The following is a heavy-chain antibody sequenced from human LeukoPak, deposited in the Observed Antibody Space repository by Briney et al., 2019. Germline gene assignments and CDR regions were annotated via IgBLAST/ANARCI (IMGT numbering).Heavy chain of an antibody. Sequence: SETLSLTCTVSGGSISSGSYYWSWIRQPAGKGLEWIGRIYTSGSTNYNPSLKSRVTISVDTSKNQFSLKLSSVTAADTAVYYCARPRDVAVAGNFDYWGQGTLVTVSS. CDR2: IYTSGST. V-gene: IGHV4-61*02. CDR3: ARPRDVAVAGNFDY. D-gene: IGHD6-19*01. J-gene: IGHJ4*02. CDR1: GGSISSGSYY.